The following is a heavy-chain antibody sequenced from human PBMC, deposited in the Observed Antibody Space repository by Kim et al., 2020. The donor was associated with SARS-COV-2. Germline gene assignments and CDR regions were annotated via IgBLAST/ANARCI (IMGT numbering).Heavy chain of an antibody. Sequence: GGSLRLSCAASGFTFTYSWMSWVRQAPGKGLEWVANIKEDGSVEDYADSVKGRFSISRDNAKTSEFLQLNSLRAEATAAYYCVGQILVPPWAQGTLVTVS. CDR1: GFTFTYSW. CDR3: VGQILVPP. CDR2: IKEDGSVE. V-gene: IGHV3-7*01. J-gene: IGHJ1*01. D-gene: IGHD2-8*02.